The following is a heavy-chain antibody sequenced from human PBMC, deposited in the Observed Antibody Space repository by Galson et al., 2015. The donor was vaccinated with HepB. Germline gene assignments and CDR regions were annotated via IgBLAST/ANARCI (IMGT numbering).Heavy chain of an antibody. Sequence: SLRLSCAASGFTFSSYWMNWVRQAPGKGLEWVAHINQDGSSKYYVDSVKGRFTISRDNAKDSVYLQLDSLRAEDTAVYYCARRISLVRGIFTKPYDYYGMDVWCQGTTVTVAS. J-gene: IGHJ6*02. V-gene: IGHV3-7*03. CDR2: INQDGSSK. D-gene: IGHD3-3*01. CDR3: ARRISLVRGIFTKPYDYYGMDV. CDR1: GFTFSSYW.